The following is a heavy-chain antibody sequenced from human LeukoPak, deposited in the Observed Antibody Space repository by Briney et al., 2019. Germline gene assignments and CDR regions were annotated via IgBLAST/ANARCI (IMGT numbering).Heavy chain of an antibody. V-gene: IGHV6-1*01. CDR3: ARVSPERIGYAFDI. CDR1: GDSVSSNSAA. D-gene: IGHD1-1*01. J-gene: IGHJ3*02. CDR2: TYYRSKWYN. Sequence: SQTLSLTCAISGDSVSSNSAAWNWIRQSPSRGLEWLGRTYYRSKWYNDYAVSMKGRITINPDTSKNQFSLQLNSVTPEDTAVYYCARVSPERIGYAFDIWGQGTMVTVSS.